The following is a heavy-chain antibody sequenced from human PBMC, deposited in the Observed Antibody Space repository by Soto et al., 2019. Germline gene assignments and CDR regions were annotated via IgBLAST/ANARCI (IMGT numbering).Heavy chain of an antibody. J-gene: IGHJ6*02. CDR1: GFTFSSYG. CDR3: AKVRARTISGSYDGFGMDV. V-gene: IGHV3-30*18. Sequence: ESGGGVVQPGRSLRLSCAASGFTFSSYGMHWVRQAPGKGLEWVAVISYDGSNKYYADSVKGRFTISRDNSKNTLYLQMNSLRAEDTAVYYCAKVRARTISGSYDGFGMDVWGQGTTVTVSS. CDR2: ISYDGSNK. D-gene: IGHD1-26*01.